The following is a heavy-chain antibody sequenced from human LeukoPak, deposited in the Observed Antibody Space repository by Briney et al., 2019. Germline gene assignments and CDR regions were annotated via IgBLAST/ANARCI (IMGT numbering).Heavy chain of an antibody. CDR3: ARPLLGYCSGGSCYAFDI. Sequence: GGSLRLSCAASGFTFSSYSMNWVRQAPGKGLEWVSCISSSSSYIYYADSVKGRFTISRDNAKNSLYLQMNSLRAEDTAVYYCARPLLGYCSGGSCYAFDIWGQGTMVTVSS. V-gene: IGHV3-21*01. D-gene: IGHD2-15*01. J-gene: IGHJ3*02. CDR1: GFTFSSYS. CDR2: ISSSSSYI.